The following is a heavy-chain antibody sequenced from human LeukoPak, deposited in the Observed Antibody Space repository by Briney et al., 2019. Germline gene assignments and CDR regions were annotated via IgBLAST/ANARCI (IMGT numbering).Heavy chain of an antibody. V-gene: IGHV4-39*01. CDR1: GGSISSSSYY. J-gene: IGHJ6*02. CDR2: IYYSGST. Sequence: SETLSLTCTVSGGSISSSSYYWGWIRQPPGKGLEWIGSIYYSGSTYYNPSLKSRVTISVDTSKNQFSLKLSSETAADTAVYYCARHSRAVAGYYYYYYGMDVWGQGTTVTVSS. D-gene: IGHD6-19*01. CDR3: ARHSRAVAGYYYYYYGMDV.